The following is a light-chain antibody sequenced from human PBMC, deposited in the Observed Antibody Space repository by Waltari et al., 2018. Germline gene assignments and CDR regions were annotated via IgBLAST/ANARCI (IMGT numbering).Light chain of an antibody. J-gene: IGKJ4*01. CDR1: QSVSSY. CDR2: GAS. Sequence: EIVLTQSPATLSLSPGERATLSCRASQSVSSYLVWYQQKPGQTPRLLIYGASNRATGIPARFSGSGSGTDFTLIISSLEPEDFAVYYCHQRSKWPLTFGGGTKVEIK. V-gene: IGKV3-11*01. CDR3: HQRSKWPLT.